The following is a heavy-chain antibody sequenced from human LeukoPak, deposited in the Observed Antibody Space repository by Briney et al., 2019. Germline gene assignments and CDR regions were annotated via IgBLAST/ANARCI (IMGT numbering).Heavy chain of an antibody. Sequence: WETLSLTCTVSGGSISSYYWSWIRQPPGKGLEWIGNIYYRGGNNYNPSLKSRLTISVDTSKNQFSLKLSSVTAADTAVYYCATSKLQLFPFDYWGQGTLVTVSS. CDR3: ATSKLQLFPFDY. D-gene: IGHD3-10*01. V-gene: IGHV4-59*08. CDR1: GGSISSYY. J-gene: IGHJ4*02. CDR2: IYYRGGN.